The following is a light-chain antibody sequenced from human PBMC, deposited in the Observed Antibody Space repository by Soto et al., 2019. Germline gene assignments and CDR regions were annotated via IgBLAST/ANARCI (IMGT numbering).Light chain of an antibody. Sequence: EIVMTQSPATLSVSPGERATLSCRASQSVSSNLAWYQQKPGQAPRLIIYGASTRATGIPARFSGSGSGTEFTLTISSLQSEDFAVYYCHQYNNGPPGTFGQGTKVEIK. V-gene: IGKV3-15*01. CDR2: GAS. CDR3: HQYNNGPPGT. J-gene: IGKJ1*01. CDR1: QSVSSN.